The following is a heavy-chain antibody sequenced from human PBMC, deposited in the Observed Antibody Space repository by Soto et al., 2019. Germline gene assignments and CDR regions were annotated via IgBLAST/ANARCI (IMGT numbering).Heavy chain of an antibody. CDR1: GFTFSDYS. Sequence: GGSLRLSCAASGFTFSDYSMAWVRQAPGKGLDWVSILSPGGTETYYADSVKGRFTISRDTSKNTLYLQMNSLRGEDTAVYYCARVAYWGPGTQVTVSS. J-gene: IGHJ4*02. CDR2: LSPGGTET. CDR3: ARVAY. V-gene: IGHV3-23*01.